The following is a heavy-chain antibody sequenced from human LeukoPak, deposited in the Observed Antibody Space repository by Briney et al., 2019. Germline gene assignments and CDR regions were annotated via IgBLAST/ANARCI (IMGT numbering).Heavy chain of an antibody. Sequence: SQTLSLTCTVSGGPISSGDYYWSWIRQPPGKGLEWIGYIYYSGSTYYNPSLKSQVTISVDTSKNQFSLKLSSVTAADTAVYYCARDDSSGYYSYWGQGTLVTVSS. D-gene: IGHD3-22*01. J-gene: IGHJ4*02. V-gene: IGHV4-30-4*01. CDR1: GGPISSGDYY. CDR3: ARDDSSGYYSY. CDR2: IYYSGST.